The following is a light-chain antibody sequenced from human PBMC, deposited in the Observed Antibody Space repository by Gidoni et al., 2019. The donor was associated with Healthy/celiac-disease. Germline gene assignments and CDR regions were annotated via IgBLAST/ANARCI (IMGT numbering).Light chain of an antibody. CDR2: GAS. Sequence: ETVLTQSPGTLSLSPGERATLSCRASQSVTNKYLAWYQQKPGQPPRLLIYGASNRATGIPDRFSGSGSGTEFTLSLRRLEPEDFAVYYCQQFGSSPPWTFGQGTKVEIK. J-gene: IGKJ1*01. CDR3: QQFGSSPPWT. CDR1: QSVTNKY. V-gene: IGKV3-20*01.